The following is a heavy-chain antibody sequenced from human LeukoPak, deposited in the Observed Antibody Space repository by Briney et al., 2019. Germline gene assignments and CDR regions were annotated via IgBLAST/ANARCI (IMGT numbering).Heavy chain of an antibody. D-gene: IGHD3-9*01. J-gene: IGHJ6*03. Sequence: PSETLSLTCTVSGGSISSGNYYWSWLRQPAGKGLDWIGRVYTSGSPNYNPSLKSRLTISVDTSKNQFSLKLSSVTAADTAVYYCAGSYYDILAGYYSYYDYIDVWGKGTTVTVSS. CDR3: AGSYYDILAGYYSYYDYIDV. V-gene: IGHV4-61*02. CDR1: GGSISSGNYY. CDR2: VYTSGSP.